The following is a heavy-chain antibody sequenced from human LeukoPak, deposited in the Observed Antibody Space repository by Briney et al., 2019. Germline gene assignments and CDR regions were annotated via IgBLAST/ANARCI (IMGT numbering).Heavy chain of an antibody. J-gene: IGHJ5*02. D-gene: IGHD3-16*02. V-gene: IGHV4-59*08. CDR3: AIRAFGGVIAANWFEP. CDR1: GGSMSTYY. Sequence: PETLSLTCTVSGGSMSTYYWSWIRQPPGKGLEWIGYIYDNGYTHYNPSLKSRVSISLDTSKSQFSLNLSSVTAADTAVYYCAIRAFGGVIAANWFEPWRERTLVTVSS. CDR2: IYDNGYT.